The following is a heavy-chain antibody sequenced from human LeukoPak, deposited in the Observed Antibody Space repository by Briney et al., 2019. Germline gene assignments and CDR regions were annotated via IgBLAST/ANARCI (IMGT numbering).Heavy chain of an antibody. CDR3: ARLRRTTVTKSYYFDY. J-gene: IGHJ4*02. CDR2: INPNSGGT. CDR1: GYTFTGYY. V-gene: IGHV1-2*02. Sequence: GASVKVSCKASGYTFTGYYMHWVRQAPGQGLEWMGWINPNSGGTNYAQKFQGRVTMTRDTSISTAYMGLSRLRSDDTAVYYCARLRRTTVTKSYYFDYWGQGTLVTVSS. D-gene: IGHD4-17*01.